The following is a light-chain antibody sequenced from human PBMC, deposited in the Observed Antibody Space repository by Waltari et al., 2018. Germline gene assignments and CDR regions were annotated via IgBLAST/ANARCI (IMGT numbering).Light chain of an antibody. Sequence: QSALTQPASVSGSPGQSITLSCTGPSSHIGGFNYVSWYQQPPGKAPKLMIYDVSNRPSGVSNRFSGSKSGNTASLTISGLQAEDEADYYCSSYRSSFTYVVFGGGTKLTVL. CDR3: SSYRSSFTYVV. CDR2: DVS. CDR1: SSHIGGFNY. J-gene: IGLJ2*01. V-gene: IGLV2-14*03.